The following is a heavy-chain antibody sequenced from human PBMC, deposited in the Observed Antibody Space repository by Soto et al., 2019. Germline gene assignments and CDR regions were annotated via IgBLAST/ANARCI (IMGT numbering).Heavy chain of an antibody. CDR1: GFTFSNAW. D-gene: IGHD3-10*01. CDR3: TTALLWFGELPHDY. Sequence: GGSLRLSCAASGFTFSNAWMSWVRQAPGKGLEWVGRIKSKTDGGTTDYAAPVKGRFTISRDDSKNTLYLQMNSLKTEDTAVYYCTTALLWFGELPHDYWGQGTLVTVSS. CDR2: IKSKTDGGTT. V-gene: IGHV3-15*01. J-gene: IGHJ4*02.